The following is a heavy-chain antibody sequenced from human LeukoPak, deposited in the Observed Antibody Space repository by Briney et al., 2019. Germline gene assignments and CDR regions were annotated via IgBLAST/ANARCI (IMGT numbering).Heavy chain of an antibody. Sequence: SETLSLTCTVSGGSIRSYYWSWIRQPPGKGLEWIGYIYYSGSTDYNPSLKSRVTISEATSKNQFSLKVSSVTAADTAVYYCARGYYDSSGQYYRGIFDYWGQGTLVTVSS. J-gene: IGHJ4*02. CDR1: GGSIRSYY. CDR3: ARGYYDSSGQYYRGIFDY. D-gene: IGHD3-22*01. CDR2: IYYSGST. V-gene: IGHV4-59*01.